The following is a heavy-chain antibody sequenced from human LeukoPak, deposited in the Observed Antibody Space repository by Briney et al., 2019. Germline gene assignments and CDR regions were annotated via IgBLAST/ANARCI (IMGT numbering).Heavy chain of an antibody. CDR1: GFPFRNYS. CDR3: AKDAAGFGEAFDS. D-gene: IGHD3-10*01. V-gene: IGHV3-23*01. Sequence: GGSLRLSCTTSGFPFRNYSMNWVRQAPGRGLQWVSAISASGRTTKYADPVKGRFTISRDNSRNTLYLHIDSLRPDDTALYFCAKDAAGFGEAFDSWGQGTLVIVSS. CDR2: ISASGRTT. J-gene: IGHJ4*02.